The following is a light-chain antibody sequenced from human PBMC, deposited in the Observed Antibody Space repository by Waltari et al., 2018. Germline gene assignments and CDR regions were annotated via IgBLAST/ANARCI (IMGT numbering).Light chain of an antibody. Sequence: WRASRTVVGSWLTWCQQNPGQAPRLVIYGASIRATAIPDRFRGSGSGTDFTLTISRLEPEDFAVYYCQQYDGSSVTFGGGTKVEIK. CDR3: QQYDGSSVT. CDR1: RTVVGSW. V-gene: IGKV3-20*01. CDR2: GAS. J-gene: IGKJ4*01.